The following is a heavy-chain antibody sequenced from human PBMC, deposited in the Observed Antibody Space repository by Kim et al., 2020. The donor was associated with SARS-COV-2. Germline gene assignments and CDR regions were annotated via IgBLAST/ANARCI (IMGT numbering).Heavy chain of an antibody. CDR1: GFTFNAYS. Sequence: GGSLRLSCAASGFTFNAYSMHWVRQPPGKWLEWVAVIWYDEDKKYYAESVKGRFIVSRDNSNNTLYLQVNSLKAEDTAVYYCARDFTADYFDYWGQGTLV. D-gene: IGHD2-21*02. CDR2: IWYDEDKK. J-gene: IGHJ4*02. CDR3: ARDFTADYFDY. V-gene: IGHV3-33*01.